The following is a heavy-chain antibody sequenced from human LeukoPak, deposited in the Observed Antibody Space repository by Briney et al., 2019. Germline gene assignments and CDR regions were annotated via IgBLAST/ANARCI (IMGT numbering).Heavy chain of an antibody. V-gene: IGHV3-48*04. CDR1: GFTFSSYS. Sequence: PGGSLRLSCTASGFTFSSYSMNWVRQAPGKGLEWVSYISSSGSTIYYADSVKGRFTISRDNAKNSLYLQMNSLRAEDTAVYYCARDRGGATTDYWGQGTLVTVSS. CDR3: ARDRGGATTDY. CDR2: ISSSGSTI. D-gene: IGHD1-26*01. J-gene: IGHJ4*02.